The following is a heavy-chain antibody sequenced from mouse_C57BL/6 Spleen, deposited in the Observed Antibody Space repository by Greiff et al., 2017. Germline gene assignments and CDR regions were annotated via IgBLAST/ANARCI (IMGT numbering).Heavy chain of an antibody. V-gene: IGHV3-6*01. D-gene: IGHD2-3*01. J-gene: IGHJ3*01. Sequence: EVQLVESGPGLVKPSQSLSLTCSATGYSITSGYYWNWIRQFPGNKLEWMGYISYDGSNNYNPSLKNRISITRDTSKNQFFLKLNSVTTEDTATYYCARDGPGDGYYVWFAYWGQGTLVTVSA. CDR1: GYSITSGYY. CDR2: ISYDGSN. CDR3: ARDGPGDGYYVWFAY.